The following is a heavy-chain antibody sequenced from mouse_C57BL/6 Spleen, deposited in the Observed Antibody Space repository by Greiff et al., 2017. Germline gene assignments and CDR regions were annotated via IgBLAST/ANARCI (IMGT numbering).Heavy chain of an antibody. Sequence: QVQLQQPGAELVKPGASVKLSCKASGYTFTSYWITWVKQRPGQGLEWIGDIYPGSGSTNYNEKFKSKATLTVDTSSSTAYMQLSSLTSEDSAVYYCARGDTYYAMDYWGQGTSVTVSS. CDR3: ARGDTYYAMDY. D-gene: IGHD5-1-1*01. CDR2: IYPGSGST. V-gene: IGHV1-55*01. J-gene: IGHJ4*01. CDR1: GYTFTSYW.